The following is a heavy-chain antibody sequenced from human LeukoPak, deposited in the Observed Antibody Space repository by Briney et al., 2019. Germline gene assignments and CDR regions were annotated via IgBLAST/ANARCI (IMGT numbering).Heavy chain of an antibody. CDR3: AKDLKTRYSSSWVFDY. J-gene: IGHJ4*02. CDR1: GFTFSSYA. V-gene: IGHV3-23*01. CDR2: ISGSGGST. D-gene: IGHD6-13*01. Sequence: GGSLRLSCAASGFTFSSYAMSWVRQAPGKGLEWVSAISGSGGSTYYADSVKGRFTISRDNSKNTLYLQMNSLRAEDTAVYYCAKDLKTRYSSSWVFDYWGQGTLVTVSS.